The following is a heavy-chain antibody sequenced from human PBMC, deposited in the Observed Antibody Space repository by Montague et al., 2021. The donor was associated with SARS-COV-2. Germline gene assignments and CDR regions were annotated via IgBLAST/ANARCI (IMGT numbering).Heavy chain of an antibody. J-gene: IGHJ4*02. V-gene: IGHV4-59*01. CDR3: ASHPVFQQLYS. D-gene: IGHD6-13*01. CDR1: GGPITSYY. Sequence: SETLSLTCAVSGGPITSYYWDWIRQPPGKGLEYIGYIYHSGSTTYNPSLKSRVSISVDTSKNQFSLKLRSVTAADTATYYCASHPVFQQLYSWGQGTLVSVS. CDR2: IYHSGST.